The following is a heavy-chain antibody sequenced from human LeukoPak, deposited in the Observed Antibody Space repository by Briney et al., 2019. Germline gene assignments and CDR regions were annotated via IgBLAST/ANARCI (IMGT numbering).Heavy chain of an antibody. CDR3: TRDILSIGSPTPPFDY. V-gene: IGHV3-49*03. CDR2: IRSKAYGGTT. Sequence: QSGGSLRLSCTASGFTFDDYAMSWFRQAPGKGLEWVGFIRSKAYGGTTEYAASVKGRFTISRDDSKSIAYLQMNSLKTEDTAVYYCTRDILSIGSPTPPFDYWGQGTLVTVSS. D-gene: IGHD3-22*01. J-gene: IGHJ4*02. CDR1: GFTFDDYA.